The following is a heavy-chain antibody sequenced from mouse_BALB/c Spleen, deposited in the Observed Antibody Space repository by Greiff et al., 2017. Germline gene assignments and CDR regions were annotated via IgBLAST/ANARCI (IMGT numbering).Heavy chain of an antibody. D-gene: IGHD2-1*01. V-gene: IGHV1S16*01. CDR3: TRRALYYGNYEAMDY. Sequence: QVQLQQSGADLVKPGASVKLSCKASGYTFTSYYMYWVKQRPGQGLEWIGEINPSNGGTNFNEKIKSKATLTVDKSSSTAYMQLSSLTSEDSAVYYCTRRALYYGNYEAMDYWGQGTTVTVSS. CDR2: INPSNGGT. J-gene: IGHJ4*01. CDR1: GYTFTSYY.